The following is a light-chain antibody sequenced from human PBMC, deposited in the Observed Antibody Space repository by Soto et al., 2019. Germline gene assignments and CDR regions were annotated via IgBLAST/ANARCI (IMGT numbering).Light chain of an antibody. Sequence: IVMTQSPDSLAVSLGERATINCKSSQSVLYSSNNKNYLAWYQQKPGQPPKLIIYWASTRESGVPDRFSGSGSGTDFTLTISSLQAEDVAVYYCQQFHITPFTFGPGTKVDIK. CDR1: QSVLYSSNNKNY. J-gene: IGKJ3*01. CDR3: QQFHITPFT. V-gene: IGKV4-1*01. CDR2: WAS.